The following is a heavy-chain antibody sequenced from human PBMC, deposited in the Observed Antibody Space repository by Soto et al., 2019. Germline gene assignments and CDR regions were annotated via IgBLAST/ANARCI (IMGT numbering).Heavy chain of an antibody. J-gene: IGHJ4*02. CDR1: GGSISSGGYS. Sequence: QLQLQESGSGLVKPSQTLSLTCAVSGGSISSGGYSCSWIRQPPGKGLERFGYIDHSGSTYYNPFLKSRVTILVDRSTNQFSLKLTSVTAADTAVYYCARGVPYYYDSSGYFFDYWGQETLVTVSS. CDR2: IDHSGST. V-gene: IGHV4-30-2*01. CDR3: ARGVPYYYDSSGYFFDY. D-gene: IGHD3-22*01.